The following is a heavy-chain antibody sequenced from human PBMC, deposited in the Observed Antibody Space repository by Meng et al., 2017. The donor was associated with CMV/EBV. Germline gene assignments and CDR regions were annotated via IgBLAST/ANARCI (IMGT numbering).Heavy chain of an antibody. CDR2: ISSSSSYI. CDR3: ARGGY. J-gene: IGHJ4*02. CDR1: GFTFSSYS. V-gene: IGHV3-21*01. Sequence: LVESGGGRVKPGGSLSLFCPSTGFTFSSYSMHWVRQAPGKGLEWVSSISSSSSYIYYADSVKGRFTISRDNAKNSLYLQMNSLRAEDTAMYYCARGGYWGQGTLVTVSS.